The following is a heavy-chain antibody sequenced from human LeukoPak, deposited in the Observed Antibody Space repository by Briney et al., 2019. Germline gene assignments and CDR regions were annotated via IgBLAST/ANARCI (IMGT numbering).Heavy chain of an antibody. V-gene: IGHV3-20*04. Sequence: GGSLRLSCAASGFTFDDYGMSWVRQAPGKGLEWVSGINWNGGSTGYADSVKGRFTISRDNAKNSLYLQMNSLRAEDTALYYCAGYLLYDSSGYYYELGKGFAYWGQGTLVTVSS. J-gene: IGHJ4*02. CDR2: INWNGGST. CDR3: AGYLLYDSSGYYYELGKGFAY. CDR1: GFTFDDYG. D-gene: IGHD3-22*01.